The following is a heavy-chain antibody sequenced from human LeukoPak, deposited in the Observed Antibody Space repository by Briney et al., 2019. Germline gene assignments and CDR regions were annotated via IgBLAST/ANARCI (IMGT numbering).Heavy chain of an antibody. D-gene: IGHD6-19*01. CDR2: INPNSGGT. Sequence: ASVKVSCKASGYTFTGYYIHWVRQAPGQGLEWMGWINPNSGGTHYAQKFEDWVTMTRDTSITTVYMELRRLRSDDTAVYYCARVAMAGTARHFDYWGQGTLVTVSS. CDR3: ARVAMAGTARHFDY. V-gene: IGHV1-2*04. J-gene: IGHJ4*02. CDR1: GYTFTGYY.